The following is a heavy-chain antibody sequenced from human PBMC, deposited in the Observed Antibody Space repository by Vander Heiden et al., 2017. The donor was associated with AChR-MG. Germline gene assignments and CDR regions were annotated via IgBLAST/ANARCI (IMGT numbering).Heavy chain of an antibody. CDR1: GGIFSTYS. D-gene: IGHD1-26*01. J-gene: IGHJ5*02. V-gene: IGHV1-69*01. CDR2: IIPLFGTT. CDR3: AASRVGASMGWFDP. Sequence: QVQLVQSGAAGKKPGSSVKVSCKASGGIFSTYSFVRVRQAPGQGLEWMGGIIPLFGTTSYAQKFQGRVTITADESTTSAYMELNSLTSEDTAVYYCAASRVGASMGWFDPWGQGTLVTVSS.